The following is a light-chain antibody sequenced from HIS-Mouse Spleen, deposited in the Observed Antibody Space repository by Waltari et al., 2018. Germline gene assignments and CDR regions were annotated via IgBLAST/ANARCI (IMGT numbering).Light chain of an antibody. CDR3: CSYAGSYTWV. CDR1: KLGDKY. CDR2: QDS. J-gene: IGLJ3*02. Sequence: SYELTQPPSVSVSPGQTASITCSGDKLGDKYACWYQQKPGQSPVLVIYQDSKLPSGVPDRFSGSKSGNTASLTISGLQAEDEADYYCCSYAGSYTWVFGGGTKLTVL. V-gene: IGLV3-1*01.